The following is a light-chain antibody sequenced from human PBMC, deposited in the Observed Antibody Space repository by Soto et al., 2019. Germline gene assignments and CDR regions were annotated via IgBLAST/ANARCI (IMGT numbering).Light chain of an antibody. CDR1: QSISTW. CDR3: QQYDSYSWT. V-gene: IGKV1-5*01. Sequence: DIPLAQSPSTLSAWSPGPGAMXWRASQSISTWLAWYQQKPGKAPQLLIFDASSLQSGVPSRFSGSGSGKEFTLTISSLQPDDFATYYCQQYDSYSWTFGQGTKVDIK. J-gene: IGKJ1*01. CDR2: DAS.